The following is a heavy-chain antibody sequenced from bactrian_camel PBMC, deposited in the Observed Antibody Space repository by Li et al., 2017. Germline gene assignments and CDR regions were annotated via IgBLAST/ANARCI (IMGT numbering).Heavy chain of an antibody. D-gene: IGHD6*01. CDR3: AMSQYGTDVTHCEYAY. CDR2: IDSDGST. CDR1: PGYSYGGFC. J-gene: IGHJ4*01. Sequence: QLVESGGGSVQAGGSLTLSCVQYPGYSYGGFCMGWFRQAPGKEREGVAVIDSDGSTNYVDSVKGRFTISVDTAKNTLDLQMNSLKPEDTGSYYCAMSQYGTDVTHCEYAYWGQGTQVTVS. V-gene: IGHV3S55*01.